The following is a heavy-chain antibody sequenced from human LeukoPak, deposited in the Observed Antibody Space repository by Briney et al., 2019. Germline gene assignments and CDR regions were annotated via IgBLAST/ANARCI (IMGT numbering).Heavy chain of an antibody. CDR2: IRSKAYGGTT. CDR3: TRDYDIFYFDY. V-gene: IGHV3-49*04. D-gene: IGHD3-9*01. Sequence: GGSLRLSCTASGFTFGDYDMSWVSQAPGKGLEWVGFIRSKAYGGTTEYAASVKGRFTISRDDSKSIAYLQMNSLKTEDTAVYYCTRDYDIFYFDYWGQGTLVTVSS. CDR1: GFTFGDYD. J-gene: IGHJ4*02.